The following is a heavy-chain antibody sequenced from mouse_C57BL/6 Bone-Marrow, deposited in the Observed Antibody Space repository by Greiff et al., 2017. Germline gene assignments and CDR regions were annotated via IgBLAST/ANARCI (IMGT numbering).Heavy chain of an antibody. J-gene: IGHJ4*01. CDR2: IWTGGGT. Sequence: VQLQESGPGLVAPSQSLSITCTVSGFSLTSYAISWVRQPPGKGLEWLGVIWTGGGTNYNSALKSRLSISKDNSKSQGFLKMNSLQTDDTARYYWARKRVYDEGDAMDYWGQGTSVTVSA. D-gene: IGHD2-12*01. CDR1: GFSLTSYA. CDR3: ARKRVYDEGDAMDY. V-gene: IGHV2-9-1*01.